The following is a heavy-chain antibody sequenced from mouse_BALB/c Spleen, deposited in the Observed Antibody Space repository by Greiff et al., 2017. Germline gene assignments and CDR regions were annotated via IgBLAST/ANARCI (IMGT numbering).Heavy chain of an antibody. V-gene: IGHV2-2*02. CDR3: AQGGFAY. CDR2: IWSGGST. J-gene: IGHJ3*01. Sequence: QVQLLQSGPGLVQPSQSLSISCTASGFSLTSYGVHWVRQTPGKGLEWLGVIWSGGSTDYNAAFISRLSISKDNSKSQVFFKMNSLHANDTAIYYCAQGGFAYWGQGTLVTVSA. CDR1: GFSLTSYG.